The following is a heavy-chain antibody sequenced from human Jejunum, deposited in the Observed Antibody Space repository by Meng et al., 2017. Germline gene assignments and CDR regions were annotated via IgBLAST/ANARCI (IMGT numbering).Heavy chain of an antibody. V-gene: IGHV3-66*02. CDR1: GFTFSNYG. Sequence: GESLKISCAASGFTFSNYGMHWVRQAPGKGLEWVSVIYSGGTTFYADSVKGRFTISRDNSKNTLYLQMSSLRADDTAVYYCVRDQGIVGASYFDFWGHGTLVTVSS. J-gene: IGHJ4*01. CDR3: VRDQGIVGASYFDF. CDR2: IYSGGTT. D-gene: IGHD1-26*01.